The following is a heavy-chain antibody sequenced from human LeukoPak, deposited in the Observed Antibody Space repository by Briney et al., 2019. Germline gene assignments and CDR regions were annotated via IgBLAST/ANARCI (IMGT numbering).Heavy chain of an antibody. CDR2: IKQDGSEK. CDR3: ARDVLAAGATGTFDI. J-gene: IGHJ3*02. Sequence: PGGSLRLSCAASTFTFSNYWMSWVRQAPGKGLEWVANIKQDGSEKYYVDSVKGRFTISRDNAKTSLYLQMNSLRAEDTAVYYCARDVLAAGATGTFDIWGQGTMVTASS. D-gene: IGHD1-14*01. CDR1: TFTFSNYW. V-gene: IGHV3-7*03.